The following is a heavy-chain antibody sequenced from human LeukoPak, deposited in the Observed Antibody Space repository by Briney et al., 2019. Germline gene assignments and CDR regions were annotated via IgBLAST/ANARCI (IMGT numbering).Heavy chain of an antibody. V-gene: IGHV3-30*04. CDR3: ARGFWRGPFDY. J-gene: IGHJ4*02. Sequence: GGSLRLSCAASGFTFSSYAMHWVRQAPGKGLEWVAVISYDGSNKYYADSVKGRFTISRDNSKNTLYLQMNSLRAEDTAVYYCARGFWRGPFDYWGQGTLVTVSS. CDR2: ISYDGSNK. CDR1: GFTFSSYA. D-gene: IGHD1-26*01.